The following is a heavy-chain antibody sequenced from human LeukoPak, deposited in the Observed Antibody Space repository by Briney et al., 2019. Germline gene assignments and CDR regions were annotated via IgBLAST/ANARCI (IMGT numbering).Heavy chain of an antibody. V-gene: IGHV3-30*18. CDR3: AKSVVPVAFVGY. Sequence: GRSLRLSCAASGFTFSSYGMHWVRQAPGKGLEWVAVISYDGSNKYYADSVKGRFTISRDNSKNTLYLQMNSPRAEDTAVYYCAKSVVPVAFVGYWGQGTLVTVSS. CDR1: GFTFSSYG. CDR2: ISYDGSNK. D-gene: IGHD2-15*01. J-gene: IGHJ4*02.